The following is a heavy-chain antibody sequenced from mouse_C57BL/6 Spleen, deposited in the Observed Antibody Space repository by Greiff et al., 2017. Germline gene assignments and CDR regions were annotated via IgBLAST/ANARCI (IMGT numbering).Heavy chain of an antibody. D-gene: IGHD2-4*01. CDR2: INPNNGGT. CDR3: ARSYDYDFAWFAY. Sequence: VQLQQSGPELVKPGASVKIPCNASGYTFTDYNMDWVKQSHGKSLEWIGDINPNNGGTIYNQKFKVKATLTVDKSSSTAYMELRSLTSEDTAVYYCARSYDYDFAWFAYWGQGTLVTVSA. J-gene: IGHJ3*01. CDR1: GYTFTDYN. V-gene: IGHV1-18*01.